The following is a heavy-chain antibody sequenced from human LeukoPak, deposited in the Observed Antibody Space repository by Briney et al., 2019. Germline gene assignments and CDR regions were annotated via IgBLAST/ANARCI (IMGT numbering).Heavy chain of an antibody. Sequence: GGSLRLSCAASGFTFSSYEMNWVRQAPGKGPEWVSYISSSGSTIYYADSVKGRFTISRDNAKNSLYLQMNSLRAEDTAVYYCASLAAAGNDYWGQGTLVTVSS. J-gene: IGHJ4*02. CDR2: ISSSGSTI. CDR3: ASLAAAGNDY. D-gene: IGHD6-13*01. V-gene: IGHV3-48*03. CDR1: GFTFSSYE.